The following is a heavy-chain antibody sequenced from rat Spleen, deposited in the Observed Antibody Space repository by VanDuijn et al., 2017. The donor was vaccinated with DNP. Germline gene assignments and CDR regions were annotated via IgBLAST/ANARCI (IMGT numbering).Heavy chain of an antibody. CDR2: INKDSSTI. CDR3: TRALITTVVTFDY. D-gene: IGHD1-1*01. J-gene: IGHJ2*01. CDR1: GFNFNDHW. Sequence: EVKLVESGGGLVQPGRSLKLSCAASGFNFNDHWMGWVRQAPGKGLEWIGQINKDSSTINYIPSLKDKFTISRDNAQNTLYLQMNSLRSEDTATYYCTRALITTVVTFDYWGQGVMVTVSS. V-gene: IGHV4-2*01.